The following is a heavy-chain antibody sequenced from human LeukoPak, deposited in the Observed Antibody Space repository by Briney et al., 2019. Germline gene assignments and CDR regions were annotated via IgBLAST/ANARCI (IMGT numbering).Heavy chain of an antibody. CDR2: IYPGDSDT. V-gene: IGHV5-51*01. CDR3: ARGDCTNGVCSLLSFFDY. J-gene: IGHJ4*02. CDR1: GSSFTSYW. Sequence: GESLKISCKGSGSSFTSYWIGWVRQLPGKGLEWMGIIYPGDSDTRYSPSFQGQVTISADKSISTAYLQWSSLKASDTAMYYCARGDCTNGVCSLLSFFDYWGQGTLVTVSS. D-gene: IGHD2-8*01.